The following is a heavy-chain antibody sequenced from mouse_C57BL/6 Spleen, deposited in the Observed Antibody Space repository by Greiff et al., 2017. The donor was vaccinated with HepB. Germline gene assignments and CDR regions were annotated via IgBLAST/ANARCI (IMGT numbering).Heavy chain of an antibody. V-gene: IGHV1-47*01. J-gene: IGHJ1*03. CDR3: AILYGSSWYFDV. CDR2: FHPYNDDT. Sequence: QVQLKQSGAELVKPGASVKMSCKASGYTFTTYPIEWMKQNHGKSLEWIGNFHPYNDDTKYNEKFKGKATLTVEKSSSTVYLELSRLTSDDSAVYDCAILYGSSWYFDVWGTGTTVTVSS. CDR1: GYTFTTYP. D-gene: IGHD1-1*01.